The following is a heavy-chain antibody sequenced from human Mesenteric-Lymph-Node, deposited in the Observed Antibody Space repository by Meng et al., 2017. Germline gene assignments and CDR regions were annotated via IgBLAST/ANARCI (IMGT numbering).Heavy chain of an antibody. Sequence: SDTLSPTCTVPGDSISPYYWNWIRQPAGKGLEWIGRIYTSGSTNYNPSLKSRVTVSVDTCKNQFSLKLSSVTAADTALYYCVRAGIHSGCYYPLDYWGQGTLVTVSS. V-gene: IGHV4-4*07. CDR2: IYTSGST. D-gene: IGHD1-26*01. J-gene: IGHJ4*02. CDR1: GDSISPYY. CDR3: VRAGIHSGCYYPLDY.